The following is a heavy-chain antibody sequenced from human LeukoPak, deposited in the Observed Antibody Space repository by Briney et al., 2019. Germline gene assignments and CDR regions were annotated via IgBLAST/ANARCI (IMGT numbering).Heavy chain of an antibody. J-gene: IGHJ4*02. D-gene: IGHD6-13*01. CDR1: SGSISTSNYY. CDR3: ARRRRAAGRLSDY. CDR2: IFYSGST. V-gene: IGHV4-39*07. Sequence: PSETLSLTCTVSSGSISTSNYYWGWVRQPPGKALEWIGNIFYSGSTYYSPSLKSRVTISLDTSKNQFSLKLSSVTAADTAVYYCARRRRAAGRLSDYWGQGTLVTVSS.